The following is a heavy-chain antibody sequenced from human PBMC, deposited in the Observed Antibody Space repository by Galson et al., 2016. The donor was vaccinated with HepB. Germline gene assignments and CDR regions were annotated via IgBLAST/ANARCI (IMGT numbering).Heavy chain of an antibody. D-gene: IGHD5-12*01. CDR3: AKEAWRGFFDF. Sequence: SLRLSCAASGFTFSLSAMNWVRQAPGKGLEWVSSISNSGANTYYADSVKGRFTISRDNAHNTLSLQMNSLRADDTAVYYCAKEAWRGFFDFWGQGALVTVSS. CDR1: GFTFSLSA. J-gene: IGHJ4*02. V-gene: IGHV3-23*01. CDR2: ISNSGANT.